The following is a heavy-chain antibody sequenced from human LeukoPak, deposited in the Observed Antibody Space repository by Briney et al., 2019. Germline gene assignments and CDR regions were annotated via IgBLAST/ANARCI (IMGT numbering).Heavy chain of an antibody. V-gene: IGHV3-30-3*01. CDR3: ARERWELRGGDAFDI. CDR1: GFTFSSYA. J-gene: IGHJ3*02. D-gene: IGHD1-26*01. Sequence: GRSLRLSCAASGFTFSSYAMHWVRQAPGKGLEWVAVISYDGSNKYYADSVKGRFTISRDNSKNTLYLQMNSLRAEDTAVYYCARERWELRGGDAFDIWGQGTMVTVSS. CDR2: ISYDGSNK.